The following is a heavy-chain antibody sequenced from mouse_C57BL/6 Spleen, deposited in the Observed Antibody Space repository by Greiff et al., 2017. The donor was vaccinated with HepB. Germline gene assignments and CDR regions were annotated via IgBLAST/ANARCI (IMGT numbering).Heavy chain of an antibody. CDR3: AREAAYYSNFRYYFDY. CDR1: GYTFTSYW. CDR2: IDPSDSET. Sequence: VQLQQPGAELVRPGSSVKLSCKASGYTFTSYWMHWVKQRPIQGLEWIGNIDPSDSETHYNQKFKDKATLTVDKSSSTAYMQLSSLTSEDSAVYYCAREAAYYSNFRYYFDYWGQGTTLTVSS. D-gene: IGHD2-5*01. V-gene: IGHV1-52*01. J-gene: IGHJ2*01.